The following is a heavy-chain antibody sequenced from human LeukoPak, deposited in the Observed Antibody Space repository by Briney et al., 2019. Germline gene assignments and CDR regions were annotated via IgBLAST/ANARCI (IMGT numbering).Heavy chain of an antibody. Sequence: PEASVKVSCKASGYTFTSYGISWVRQAPGQGLEWMGWISAYNGNTNYAQKLQGRVTMTTDTSTSTAYMELRSLRSDDTAAYYCANYDILTGYLNWGQGTLVTVSS. V-gene: IGHV1-18*04. CDR1: GYTFTSYG. J-gene: IGHJ4*02. D-gene: IGHD3-9*01. CDR3: ANYDILTGYLN. CDR2: ISAYNGNT.